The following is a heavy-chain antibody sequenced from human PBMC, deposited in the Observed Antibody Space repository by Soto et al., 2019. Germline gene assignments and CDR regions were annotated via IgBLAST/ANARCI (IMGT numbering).Heavy chain of an antibody. V-gene: IGHV1-69*13. CDR2: IVPHSGTS. CDR3: ARDGSGRPYFFDY. Sequence: ASMKVSCKASGASFSSYAFSWLRQAPGQGLEWMGGIVPHSGTSNYAQKFQGRVTITANESTTTAYMELSTLRSEDTAVYYCARDGSGRPYFFDYWGQGNQVTVSS. D-gene: IGHD1-26*01. CDR1: GASFSSYA. J-gene: IGHJ4*02.